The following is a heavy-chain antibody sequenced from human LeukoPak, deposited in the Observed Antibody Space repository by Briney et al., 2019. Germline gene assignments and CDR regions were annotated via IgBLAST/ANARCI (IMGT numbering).Heavy chain of an antibody. Sequence: ASVKVSCKASGYTFTAYYMHWVRQAPGQGLEWMGWISAYNGNTNYAQKLQGRVTMTTDTSTSTAYMELRSLRSDDTAVYYCARDERAVADTLGKYYWGQGTLVTVSS. J-gene: IGHJ4*02. CDR3: ARDERAVADTLGKYY. D-gene: IGHD6-19*01. CDR2: ISAYNGNT. CDR1: GYTFTAYY. V-gene: IGHV1-18*04.